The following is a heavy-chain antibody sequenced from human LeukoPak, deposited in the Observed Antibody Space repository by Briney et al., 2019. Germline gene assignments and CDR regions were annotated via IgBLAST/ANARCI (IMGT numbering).Heavy chain of an antibody. V-gene: IGHV4-59*01. Sequence: NTSETLSLTCTVSGGSISSYYWSWIRQPPGKGLEWIGYIYYSGSTNYNPSLKSRVTISVDTSKNQFSLKLSSVTAADTAVYYCARTYDFWSGSYPTYYFDYWGQGTLVTVSS. CDR1: GGSISSYY. CDR3: ARTYDFWSGSYPTYYFDY. D-gene: IGHD3-3*01. CDR2: IYYSGST. J-gene: IGHJ4*02.